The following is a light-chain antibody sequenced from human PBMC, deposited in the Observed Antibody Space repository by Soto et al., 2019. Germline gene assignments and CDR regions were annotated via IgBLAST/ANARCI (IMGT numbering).Light chain of an antibody. CDR2: EVS. CDR3: SSYTSSSTRV. J-gene: IGLJ3*02. V-gene: IGLV2-14*01. Sequence: QSVLTQPASVSGSPGRSITISCTGTSSDVGGYNYVSWYQQYPGKAPELMIYEVSHRPSGVSNRFSGSKSGNTASLTISGLQAEDEADYYCSSYTSSSTRVFGGGTQLTVL. CDR1: SSDVGGYNY.